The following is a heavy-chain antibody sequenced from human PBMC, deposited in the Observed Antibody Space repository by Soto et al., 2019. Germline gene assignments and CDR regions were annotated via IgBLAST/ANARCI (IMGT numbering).Heavy chain of an antibody. D-gene: IGHD3-9*01. CDR1: GGSFSGYY. V-gene: IGHV4-34*01. Sequence: SETLSLTCAVYGGSFSGYYWSWIRQPPGKGLEWIGEINHSGSTNYNPSLKSRVTISVDTSKNQFSLKLSSVTAADTAVYYCAREPPNVLLYFDWPSRFDPWGQGTLVTVSS. J-gene: IGHJ5*02. CDR2: INHSGST. CDR3: AREPPNVLLYFDWPSRFDP.